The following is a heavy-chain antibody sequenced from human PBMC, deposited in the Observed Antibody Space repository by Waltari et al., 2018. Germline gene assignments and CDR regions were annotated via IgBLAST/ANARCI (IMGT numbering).Heavy chain of an antibody. Sequence: QLQLQESGPGLVKASETLSLTCIVSGGPITSSSSYWGWIRQPPGKGLGWIGSTGSTYQNPSLKSRVTISVDTSKSQFSLKLSSVTAADTAVYYCVRQGSGGRAFDIWGLGTMVTVSS. J-gene: IGHJ3*02. CDR1: GGPITSSSSY. CDR2: TGST. CDR3: VRQGSGGRAFDI. V-gene: IGHV4-39*01. D-gene: IGHD3-10*01.